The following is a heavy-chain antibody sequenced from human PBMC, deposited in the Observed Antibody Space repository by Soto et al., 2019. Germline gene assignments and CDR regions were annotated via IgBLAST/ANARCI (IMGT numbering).Heavy chain of an antibody. CDR2: INSNGGST. CDR3: SGGVGDAF. CDR1: GFIFSSYT. Sequence: GGSLRLSCSASGFIFSSYTMYWVRQAPGKGLECVSDINSNGGSTYYADSVKGRFTISRDNAKNSLYLQMNSLGAGDTAMYYCSGGVGDAFWGQGTLVTVSS. V-gene: IGHV3-64*04. J-gene: IGHJ4*02. D-gene: IGHD2-15*01.